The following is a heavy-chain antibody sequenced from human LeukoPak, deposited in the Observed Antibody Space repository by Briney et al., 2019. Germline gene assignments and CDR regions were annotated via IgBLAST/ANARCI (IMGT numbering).Heavy chain of an antibody. CDR1: GYTFTGYD. Sequence: ASVKVSCKGSGYTFTGYDIHWVRQATGQGLEWMGWMNPDTGNSGYAQKFQGRVTMTRAASISTAYMELSSLRSEDTAVYYCARLSQAPAYYYTGVYYYLGYWGQGTLVTVSS. J-gene: IGHJ4*02. CDR2: MNPDTGNS. D-gene: IGHD3-10*01. V-gene: IGHV1-8*01. CDR3: ARLSQAPAYYYTGVYYYLGY.